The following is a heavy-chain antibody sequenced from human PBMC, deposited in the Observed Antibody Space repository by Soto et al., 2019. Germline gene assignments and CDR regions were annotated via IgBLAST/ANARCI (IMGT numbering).Heavy chain of an antibody. V-gene: IGHV1-18*01. Sequence: QVQLVQSGPEVKKPGASVKVSCKTSGYTFTTFGISWVRQAPGQGVEWMGWISTDKGNTNYARKFQGRVTMTTDTSTSTAYLELRSLRSDDTAVYYCATRSPAFDYWGQGTLVTVSS. CDR1: GYTFTTFG. J-gene: IGHJ4*02. CDR3: ATRSPAFDY. CDR2: ISTDKGNT.